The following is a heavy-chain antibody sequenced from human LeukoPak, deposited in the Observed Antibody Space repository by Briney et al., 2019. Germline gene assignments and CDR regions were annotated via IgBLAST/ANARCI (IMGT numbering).Heavy chain of an antibody. CDR1: GGSFSNYY. J-gene: IGHJ4*02. Sequence: SETLSLTCAVYGGSFSNYYWSWIRQPPGKGLEWIGEINHSGSTNYNPSLKSRVTISVDTSKNQFSLKLSSVTAADTAVYYCARGRGPDYYDSSGYYFPFDYWGQGTLVTVSS. D-gene: IGHD3-22*01. CDR2: INHSGST. CDR3: ARGRGPDYYDSSGYYFPFDY. V-gene: IGHV4-34*01.